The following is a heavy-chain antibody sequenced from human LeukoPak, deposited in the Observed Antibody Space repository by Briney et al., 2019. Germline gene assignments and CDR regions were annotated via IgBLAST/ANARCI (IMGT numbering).Heavy chain of an antibody. Sequence: GGSLRLSCAASGFSFSTYDMSWVRQAPGKGLEWVSVISGSGGSTYYADSVKGRFTISRDNSKNTLYLQMNSLRAEDTAVYYCAKDQGSNWYSSYFDYWGQGTLVTVSS. J-gene: IGHJ4*02. D-gene: IGHD6-13*01. CDR1: GFSFSTYD. CDR2: ISGSGGST. CDR3: AKDQGSNWYSSYFDY. V-gene: IGHV3-23*01.